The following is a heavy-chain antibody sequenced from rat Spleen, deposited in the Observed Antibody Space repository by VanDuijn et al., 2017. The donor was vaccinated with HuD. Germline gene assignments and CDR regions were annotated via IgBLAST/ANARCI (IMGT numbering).Heavy chain of an antibody. J-gene: IGHJ1*01. D-gene: IGHD1-11*01. Sequence: QVQLKESGPGLVQPSQTLSLTCTVSGFSLTSYNVHWVRQPTGKGLEWMGVIWTGGSTDYNSALKSRLSISRDTSKSQVFLKMNSLQTEDIATYYCAREGGGDWYFDFWGPGTMVTVSS. CDR3: AREGGGDWYFDF. V-gene: IGHV2-30*01. CDR1: GFSLTSYN. CDR2: IWTGGST.